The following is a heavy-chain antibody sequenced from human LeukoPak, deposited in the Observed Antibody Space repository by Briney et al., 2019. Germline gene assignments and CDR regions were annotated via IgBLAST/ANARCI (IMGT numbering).Heavy chain of an antibody. J-gene: IGHJ4*02. D-gene: IGHD3-10*01. V-gene: IGHV3-21*01. CDR3: ASDYYGSGSFCFDS. CDR1: GFTFSSYS. CDR2: ISSSSSYI. Sequence: GGSLRLSCAASGFTFSSYSMNWVRQAPGKGLEWVSSISSSSSYIYYADSVKGRFTISRDNAKNSLYLQMNSLRAEDTAVYYCASDYYGSGSFCFDSWGQGTLVTVSS.